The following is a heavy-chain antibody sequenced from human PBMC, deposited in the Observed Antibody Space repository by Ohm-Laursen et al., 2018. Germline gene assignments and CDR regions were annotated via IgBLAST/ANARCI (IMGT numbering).Heavy chain of an antibody. J-gene: IGHJ4*02. CDR1: GYTFTGYY. Sequence: GASVKVSCKASGYTFTGYYLYWVRQAPGQGLEWMGWINPNTGVTNYAQKFQGRVTMTRDTSISTAYMELSRLRSDDTAVYYCARDDDFWSGYYAHWGQGTLVTVSS. CDR2: INPNTGVT. D-gene: IGHD3-3*01. CDR3: ARDDDFWSGYYAH. V-gene: IGHV1-2*02.